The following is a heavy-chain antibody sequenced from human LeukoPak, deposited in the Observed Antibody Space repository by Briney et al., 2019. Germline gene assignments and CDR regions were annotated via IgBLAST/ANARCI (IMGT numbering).Heavy chain of an antibody. V-gene: IGHV1-2*02. J-gene: IGHJ4*02. Sequence: ASVKVSCKASGYTFTGYYMHWVRQAPGQGLEWMGWINPNSGGTNYAQKFQGRVTMTRDTSISTAYMELSRLRADDTAVYYCARGGSSSWYSSGSYWGQGTLVTVSS. D-gene: IGHD6-13*01. CDR2: INPNSGGT. CDR1: GYTFTGYY. CDR3: ARGGSSSWYSSGSY.